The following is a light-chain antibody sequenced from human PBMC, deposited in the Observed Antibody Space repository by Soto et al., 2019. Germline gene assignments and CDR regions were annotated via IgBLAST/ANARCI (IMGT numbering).Light chain of an antibody. CDR3: QQYNNWPPWT. V-gene: IGKV3-15*01. CDR2: GAS. J-gene: IGKJ1*01. Sequence: EIVMTQSPATLSVSPGERATLSCRASQSVSSNLAWYQQKPSQAPILFIFGASTRATGIPARFSGSGSGTEFILTISSLQSEDFAVYYCQQYNNWPPWTFGQGTKVDIK. CDR1: QSVSSN.